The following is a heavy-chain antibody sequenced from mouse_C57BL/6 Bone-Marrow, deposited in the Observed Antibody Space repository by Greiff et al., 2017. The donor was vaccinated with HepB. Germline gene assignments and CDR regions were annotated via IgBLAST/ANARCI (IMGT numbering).Heavy chain of an antibody. D-gene: IGHD2-5*01. Sequence: EVKLVESGGGLVKPGGSLKLSCAASGFTFSSYAMSWVRQTPEKRLEWVATISDGGSYTYYPDNVKGRFTISRENAKNNLYLQMSHLKSEDTAMYYCARDYYSNYRYFDVWGTGTTVTVSS. CDR2: ISDGGSYT. CDR1: GFTFSSYA. V-gene: IGHV5-4*01. CDR3: ARDYYSNYRYFDV. J-gene: IGHJ1*03.